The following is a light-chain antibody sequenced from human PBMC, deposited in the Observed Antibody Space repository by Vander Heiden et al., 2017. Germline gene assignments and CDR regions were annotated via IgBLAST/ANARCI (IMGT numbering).Light chain of an antibody. CDR1: SSDVGGYNY. Sequence: QSALTQPASVSGSPGQSITISCTGTSSDVGGYNYVSWYQPHPGKAPNLMIYEVSNRPSGVSNRFSGSKSGNTASLTISGLQAEDEADYYCSSYTSSSTPRVVFGGGTKLTVL. CDR2: EVS. CDR3: SSYTSSSTPRVV. J-gene: IGLJ2*01. V-gene: IGLV2-14*01.